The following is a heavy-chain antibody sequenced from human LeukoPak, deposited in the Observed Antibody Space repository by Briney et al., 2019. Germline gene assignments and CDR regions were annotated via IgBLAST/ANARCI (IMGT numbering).Heavy chain of an antibody. CDR1: GFTFSSYA. D-gene: IGHD2-2*01. CDR3: ARVGYCSSTSCSYYYYYGMDV. J-gene: IGHJ6*02. Sequence: GGSLRLSCAASGFTFSSYAMHWVRQAPGKGLGWVAVISYDGSNKYYADSVKGRFTISRDNSKNTLYLQMNSLRAEDTAVYYCARVGYCSSTSCSYYYYYGMDVWGQGTTVTVSS. CDR2: ISYDGSNK. V-gene: IGHV3-30-3*01.